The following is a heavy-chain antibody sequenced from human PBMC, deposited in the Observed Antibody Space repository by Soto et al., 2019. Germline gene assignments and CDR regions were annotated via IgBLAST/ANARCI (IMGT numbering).Heavy chain of an antibody. CDR3: ARGRGYSFDP. J-gene: IGHJ5*02. V-gene: IGHV4-61*01. D-gene: IGHD6-25*01. CDR2: IYYSGST. Sequence: SETLSLTCTVSGGSVSSGSYYWSWIRQPPGKGLEWIGYIYYSGSTNYNPSLKSRVTISVDTSKNQFSLKLSSVTAADTAVYYCARGRGYSFDPWGQGTLVTVSS. CDR1: GGSVSSGSYY.